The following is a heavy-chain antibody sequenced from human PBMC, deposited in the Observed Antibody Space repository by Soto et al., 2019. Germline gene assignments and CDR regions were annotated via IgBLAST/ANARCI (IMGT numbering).Heavy chain of an antibody. Sequence: QVQLQESGPGLVKPSETLSLTCTVSGGSISSYYWSWIRQPPGKGLEWIGYMYYSGSTNYNPSLXXXXXXXXXXXXXXXXXKLSSVTAADTAVYYCARGTFGVVKDWGQGTLXTVSS. CDR3: ARGTFGVVKD. CDR1: GGSISSYY. J-gene: IGHJ4*02. CDR2: MYYSGST. D-gene: IGHD3-3*01. V-gene: IGHV4-59*01.